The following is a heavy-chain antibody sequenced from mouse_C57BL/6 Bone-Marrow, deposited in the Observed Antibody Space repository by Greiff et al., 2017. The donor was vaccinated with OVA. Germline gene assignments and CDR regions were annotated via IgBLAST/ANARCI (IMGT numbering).Heavy chain of an antibody. CDR1: GYTFTSYW. J-gene: IGHJ3*01. V-gene: IGHV1-53*01. D-gene: IGHD2-5*01. Sequence: QVQLKQPGTELVKPGASVKLSCKASGYTFTSYWMHWVKQRPGQGLEWIGNINPSNGGTNYNEKFKSKATLTVDKSSSPAYMQLSSLTSEDSAVYYCARSDYSNFSWFAYWGQGTLVTVSA. CDR3: ARSDYSNFSWFAY. CDR2: INPSNGGT.